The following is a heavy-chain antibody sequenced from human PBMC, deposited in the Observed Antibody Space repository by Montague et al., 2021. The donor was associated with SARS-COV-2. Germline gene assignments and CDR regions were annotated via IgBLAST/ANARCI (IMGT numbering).Heavy chain of an antibody. D-gene: IGHD1-26*01. CDR1: GGSISSDY. J-gene: IGHJ4*02. CDR2: IHYSGST. CDR3: ARSGDAYGSYDLAY. V-gene: IGHV4-59*12. Sequence: SETLSLTCIVSGGSISSDYWSWFRQPPGKGLEWIGYIHYSGSTTYNPSFNSRVTISIDTAKNQFSLMLSSVTAADTAVYYCARSGDAYGSYDLAYWGQGTLVTVSS.